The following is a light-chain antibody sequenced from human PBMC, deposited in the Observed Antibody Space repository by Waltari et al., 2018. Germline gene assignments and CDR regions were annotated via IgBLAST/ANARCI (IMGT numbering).Light chain of an antibody. V-gene: IGKV1-9*01. Sequence: IQLTQSPTSLSASIGDTVTISCRATQGIGSYLAWYQQRPGKAPNRLIYAASVLQDGGPSRFSGSGSRTDFTLTINKLQPEDFACYYCQQFESYPFTVGPGTKVEVK. CDR2: AAS. J-gene: IGKJ3*01. CDR3: QQFESYPFT. CDR1: QGIGSY.